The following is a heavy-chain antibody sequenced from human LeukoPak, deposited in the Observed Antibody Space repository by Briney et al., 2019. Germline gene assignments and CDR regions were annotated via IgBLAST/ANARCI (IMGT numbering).Heavy chain of an antibody. V-gene: IGHV1-69*13. D-gene: IGHD6-19*01. CDR2: IIPIFGTA. CDR1: GYIFTGYY. J-gene: IGHJ4*02. Sequence: SVKVSCKASGYIFTGYYMHWVQQAPGQGLEWMGGIIPIFGTANYAQKFQGRVTITADESTSTAYMELSSLRSEDTAVYYCARDVAVAGMAGDSDGGYWGQGTLVTVSS. CDR3: ARDVAVAGMAGDSDGGY.